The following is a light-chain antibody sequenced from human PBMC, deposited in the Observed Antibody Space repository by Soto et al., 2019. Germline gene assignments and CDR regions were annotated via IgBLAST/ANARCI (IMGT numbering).Light chain of an antibody. CDR1: QSVGRS. J-gene: IGKJ4*01. V-gene: IGKV3-15*01. CDR2: GTS. Sequence: IVMTQSPATLSVSPGERATLSCRASQSVGRSLAWYQQKPGQAPRLPSYGTSARATGIPATFSGSGSGTEFTLTIRILQSEDFAIYYCQQYDNWPSVTFGGGTNVEIK. CDR3: QQYDNWPSVT.